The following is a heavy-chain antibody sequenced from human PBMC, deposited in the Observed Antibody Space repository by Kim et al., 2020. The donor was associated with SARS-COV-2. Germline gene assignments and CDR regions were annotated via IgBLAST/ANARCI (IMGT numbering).Heavy chain of an antibody. CDR3: ATSSSSWYPLAY. CDR1: GFTVNY. V-gene: IGHV3-66*01. J-gene: IGHJ4*02. D-gene: IGHD6-13*01. CDR2: IYSGGST. Sequence: GGSLRLSCAASGFTVNYMSWVRQAPGKGLEWVSVIYSGGSTYYADSVKGRFTISRDYSKNTLYLQMNSLRAEDTAVYYCATSSSSWYPLAYWGQGTLVTV.